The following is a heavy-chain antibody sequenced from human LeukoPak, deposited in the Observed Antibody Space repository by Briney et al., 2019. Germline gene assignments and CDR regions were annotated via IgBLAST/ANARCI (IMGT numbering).Heavy chain of an antibody. Sequence: PSETLSLTCTVSGGSISSSNYYWGWIRQPPGKGLEWIVSIYYSGSTYYNPSLKSRVTISVDTSKNQFSLKLSSVTAADTAIYYCARLPLYDYVWGGYRYYFDYWGQGTLVTVSS. J-gene: IGHJ4*02. CDR2: IYYSGST. CDR3: ARLPLYDYVWGGYRYYFDY. V-gene: IGHV4-39*01. CDR1: GGSISSSNYY. D-gene: IGHD3-16*02.